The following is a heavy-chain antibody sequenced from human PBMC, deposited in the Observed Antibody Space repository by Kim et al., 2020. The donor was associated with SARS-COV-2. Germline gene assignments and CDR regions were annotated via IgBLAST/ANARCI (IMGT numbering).Heavy chain of an antibody. CDR1: GGSFSGYY. CDR2: INHSGST. V-gene: IGHV4-34*01. Sequence: SETLSLTCAVYGGSFSGYYWSWIRQPPGKGLEWIGEINHSGSTNYNPSLKSRVTISVDTSKNQFSLKLSSVTAADTAVYYCARGGGSGWTYVSSRVRPWFDPWGQGTLVTVSS. CDR3: ARGGGSGWTYVSSRVRPWFDP. D-gene: IGHD6-19*01. J-gene: IGHJ5*02.